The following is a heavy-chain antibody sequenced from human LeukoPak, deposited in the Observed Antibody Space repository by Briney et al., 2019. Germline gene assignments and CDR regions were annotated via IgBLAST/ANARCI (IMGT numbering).Heavy chain of an antibody. D-gene: IGHD5-24*01. Sequence: PGGSLRLSCAASGFTFSSYSMNWVRQAPGKGLEWVSSISSSSYIYYADSVKGRFTISRDNAKNSLYLQMNSLRAEDTAVYYCARDLTDGRDGAFDIWGQGTMVTVSS. CDR3: ARDLTDGRDGAFDI. CDR1: GFTFSSYS. CDR2: ISSSSYI. J-gene: IGHJ3*02. V-gene: IGHV3-21*01.